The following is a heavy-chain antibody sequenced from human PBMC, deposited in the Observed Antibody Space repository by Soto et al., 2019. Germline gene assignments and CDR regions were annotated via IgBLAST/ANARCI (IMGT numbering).Heavy chain of an antibody. CDR2: ISGSGGST. CDR1: GFTFSSYA. Sequence: GGSLRLSCAASGFTFSSYAMSWVRQAPGKGLEWVSAISGSGGSTYYADSVKGRFIISRDNSKNTLYLQMNSLRAEDTAVYYCAKSSDSNYDFDYWGQGTLVTVSS. J-gene: IGHJ4*02. D-gene: IGHD4-4*01. V-gene: IGHV3-23*01. CDR3: AKSSDSNYDFDY.